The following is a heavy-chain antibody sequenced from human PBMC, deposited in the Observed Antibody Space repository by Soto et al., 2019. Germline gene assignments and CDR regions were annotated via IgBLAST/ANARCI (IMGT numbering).Heavy chain of an antibody. V-gene: IGHV3-30*02. CDR1: GFTFSGYG. J-gene: IGHJ4*02. D-gene: IGHD1-26*01. Sequence: PGGSLRLSCAASGFTFSGYGMHWVRQAPGKGLEWVAITRHDGSNTYYADSVRGRFTISRDNSKKTLYLQMDSLRAEDTAVYYCARDGVGATTSFGYFDYWGQGTLVTVSS. CDR2: TRHDGSNT. CDR3: ARDGVGATTSFGYFDY.